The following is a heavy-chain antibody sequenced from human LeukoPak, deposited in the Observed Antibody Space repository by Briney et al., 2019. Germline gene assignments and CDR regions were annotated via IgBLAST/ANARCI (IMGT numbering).Heavy chain of an antibody. CDR1: GYTFTSYG. D-gene: IGHD5-18*01. J-gene: IGHJ4*02. CDR3: ARATQYSYGYHPLDY. Sequence: ASVKVSCKASGYTFTSYGTSWVRQAPGQGLEWMGWISVYNGNTNYAQKLQGRVTMTTDTSTSTAYIELRSLRSDDTAVYYCARATQYSYGYHPLDYWGQGTLVTVSS. CDR2: ISVYNGNT. V-gene: IGHV1-18*01.